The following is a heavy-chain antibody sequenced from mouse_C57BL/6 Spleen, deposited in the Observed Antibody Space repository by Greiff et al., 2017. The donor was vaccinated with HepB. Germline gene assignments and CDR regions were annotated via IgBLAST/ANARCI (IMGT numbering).Heavy chain of an antibody. V-gene: IGHV1-55*01. CDR1: GYTFTSYW. Sequence: QVQLQQPGAELVKPGASVKMSCKASGYTFTSYWITWVKQRPGQGLEWIGDIYPGSGSTNYNEKFKSKATLTVDTSSSTAYMQRSSLTAEDSAVYYCARRFYSRDYWGQSTTLTVSS. CDR3: ARRFYSRDY. J-gene: IGHJ2*01. D-gene: IGHD2-1*01. CDR2: IYPGSGST.